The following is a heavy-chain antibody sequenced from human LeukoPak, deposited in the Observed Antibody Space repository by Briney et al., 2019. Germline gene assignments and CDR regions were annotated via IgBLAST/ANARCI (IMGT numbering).Heavy chain of an antibody. CDR3: ARDLRRVINYDGRYLDF. J-gene: IGHJ4*02. D-gene: IGHD3-16*01. CDR2: TSTHNGNK. V-gene: IGHV1-18*01. Sequence: ASVKVSCKASGYTFTNYGFSWVRQAPGQGLEWMGWTSTHNGNKMYAQSLQGRVIVTTDTSTSTTYMELTSLRSDDTAVYYCARDLRRVINYDGRYLDFWGQGTLVTVPS. CDR1: GYTFTNYG.